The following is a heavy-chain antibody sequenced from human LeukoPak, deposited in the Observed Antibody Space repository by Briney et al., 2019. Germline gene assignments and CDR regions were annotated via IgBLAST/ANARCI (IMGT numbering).Heavy chain of an antibody. D-gene: IGHD3-22*01. CDR3: AKDPYYANNFPEYFQH. CDR1: GFXFSSYA. J-gene: IGHJ1*01. CDR2: ISGSGHKT. Sequence: GGSLRLSCPASGFXFSSYAMSWVRQAPGKGLEWVAPISGSGHKTYHADSVRGRFTVSRDNSRNTVYLQMKSLSDEDTAVYYCAKDPYYANNFPEYFQHWGQGTLVTVSS. V-gene: IGHV3-23*01.